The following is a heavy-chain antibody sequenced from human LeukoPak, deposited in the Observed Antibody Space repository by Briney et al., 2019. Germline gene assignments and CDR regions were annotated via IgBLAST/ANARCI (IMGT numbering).Heavy chain of an antibody. Sequence: GGSLRLSCAASAFTFSDYWMTWVRQAPGKGLERVANINKDGSEKYYVDSVKGRFTISRDNSKNTLYLQMNSLRAEDTAVYYCARETMRSSWYDYWGQGTLVTVSS. V-gene: IGHV3-7*01. J-gene: IGHJ4*02. CDR3: ARETMRSSWYDY. CDR2: INKDGSEK. D-gene: IGHD6-13*01. CDR1: AFTFSDYW.